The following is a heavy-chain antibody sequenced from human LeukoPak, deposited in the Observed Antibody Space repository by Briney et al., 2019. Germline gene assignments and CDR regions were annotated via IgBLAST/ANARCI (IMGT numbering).Heavy chain of an antibody. Sequence: ASVKVSCKASGYMFTGQFIHWVRQATGQGLEWMGWMNPNSGNTGYAQKFQGRVTMTRNTSISTAYMEPSSLRSEDTAVYYCARRADSSGWYWAEGYFDYWGQGTQVTVSS. V-gene: IGHV1-8*02. D-gene: IGHD6-19*01. CDR3: ARRADSSGWYWAEGYFDY. J-gene: IGHJ4*02. CDR1: GYMFTGQF. CDR2: MNPNSGNT.